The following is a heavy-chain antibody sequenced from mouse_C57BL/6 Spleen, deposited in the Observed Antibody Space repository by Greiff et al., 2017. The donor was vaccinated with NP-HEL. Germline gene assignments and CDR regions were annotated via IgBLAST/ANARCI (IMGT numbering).Heavy chain of an antibody. J-gene: IGHJ2*01. CDR1: GYSFTDYN. V-gene: IGHV1-39*01. Sequence: VQIQQSGPELVKPGASVKISCKASGYSFTDYNMNWVKQSNGKSLEWIGVINPNYGTTSYNQKFKGKATLTVDQSSSTAYMQLNSLTSEDSAVYYCARWRMGGQWGFFDYWGQGTTLTVSS. D-gene: IGHD1-3*01. CDR3: ARWRMGGQWGFFDY. CDR2: INPNYGTT.